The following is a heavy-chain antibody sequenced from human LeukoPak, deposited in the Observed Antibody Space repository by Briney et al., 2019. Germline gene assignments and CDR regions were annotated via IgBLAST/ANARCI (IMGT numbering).Heavy chain of an antibody. J-gene: IGHJ4*02. CDR1: GYTFTGYY. Sequence: SVKVSCKASGYTFTGYYMHWVRQAPGQGLEWMGWINPNSGGTNYAQKFQGRVTMTRDTSISTAYMELSRLRSDDTAVYYCARRGPSIAAAGPFFDYWGQGTLVTVSS. CDR2: INPNSGGT. V-gene: IGHV1-2*02. D-gene: IGHD6-13*01. CDR3: ARRGPSIAAAGPFFDY.